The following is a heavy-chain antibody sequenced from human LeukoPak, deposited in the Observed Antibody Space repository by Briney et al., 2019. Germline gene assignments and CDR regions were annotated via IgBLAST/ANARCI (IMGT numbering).Heavy chain of an antibody. V-gene: IGHV3-23*01. J-gene: IGHJ3*02. CDR1: GFTFGNYA. D-gene: IGHD1-26*01. CDR3: AKDGSGRYPDAYDI. Sequence: PGGSLRLSCEASGFTFGNYAMNWVRQAPGKGLEWVSAIRGSGGSTYYADSEKGRYTISRDNSKNTLYLQMNSLRAEDTAVYYCAKDGSGRYPDAYDIWGQGTMVSVSS. CDR2: IRGSGGST.